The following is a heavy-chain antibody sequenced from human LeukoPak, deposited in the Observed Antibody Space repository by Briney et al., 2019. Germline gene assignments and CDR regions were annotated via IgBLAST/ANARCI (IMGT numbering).Heavy chain of an antibody. D-gene: IGHD4-17*01. Sequence: SETLSLTCSVSGGSISSSTYYWGWIRQPPGQGLDWIGNIYYSGSTYYNPSLKSRVTISVDTSKNQFSLKLTSVTAADTAVYYCARDYGDYAFDSWGQGTLVIVSS. CDR1: GGSISSSTYY. V-gene: IGHV4-39*02. CDR3: ARDYGDYAFDS. CDR2: IYYSGST. J-gene: IGHJ4*02.